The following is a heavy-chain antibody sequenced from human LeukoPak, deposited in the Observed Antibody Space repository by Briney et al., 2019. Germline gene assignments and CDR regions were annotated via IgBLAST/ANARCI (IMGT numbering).Heavy chain of an antibody. CDR3: AKSPRVQASWVRPGFDH. CDR1: GFTFTNYA. V-gene: IGHV3-23*01. Sequence: GGSLRLPCAASGFTFTNYAMSWVRQAPGKGLEWVSTIAPGGESPDYADSVRGRFTFSRDNSKNTLYLQMSSLTVDDTAVYYCAKSPRVQASWVRPGFDHWGQGTLVIVSS. CDR2: IAPGGESP. J-gene: IGHJ5*02. D-gene: IGHD1-26*01.